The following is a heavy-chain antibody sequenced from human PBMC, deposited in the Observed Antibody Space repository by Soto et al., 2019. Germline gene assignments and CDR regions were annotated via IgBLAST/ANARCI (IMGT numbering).Heavy chain of an antibody. CDR2: IYSGGST. D-gene: IGHD3-10*01. J-gene: IGHJ4*02. V-gene: IGHV3-53*04. CDR1: GFTVSSNY. Sequence: EGQLVESGGGLVQPGGSLRLSCAASGFTVSSNYMSWVRQAPGKGLEWVSVIYSGGSTYYADSVKGRFTISRHNSKNTLYLQMNGLSAEDTAVYYCARGAYYYGSGSYIFDYWGQGTLVTVSS. CDR3: ARGAYYYGSGSYIFDY.